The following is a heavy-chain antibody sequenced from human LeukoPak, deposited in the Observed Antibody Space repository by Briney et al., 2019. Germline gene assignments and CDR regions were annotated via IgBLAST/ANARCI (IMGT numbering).Heavy chain of an antibody. Sequence: PGGSLRLSCAASGFTFSSYGMHWVRQAPGKGLEWVAFIRYDGSNKYYADSVKGRFTISRDNSKNTLYLQMNSLRAEDTAVYYCAKDVLRGSSGVGCWFDPWGQGTLVTVSS. J-gene: IGHJ5*02. D-gene: IGHD6-25*01. CDR2: IRYDGSNK. CDR1: GFTFSSYG. V-gene: IGHV3-30*02. CDR3: AKDVLRGSSGVGCWFDP.